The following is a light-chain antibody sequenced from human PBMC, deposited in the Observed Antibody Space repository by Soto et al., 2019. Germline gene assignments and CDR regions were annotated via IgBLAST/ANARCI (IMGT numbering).Light chain of an antibody. V-gene: IGLV1-51*01. CDR3: GTWDSSLRGV. Sequence: QSVLTQPPSASGTPGQRVTISCSGSSPNIGNNYVSWYQQLPGTAPKLLIYDNNKRPSGIPDRFSGSKSGTSATLGITGLQTGDEADYYCGTWDSSLRGVFGTGTKVTVL. J-gene: IGLJ1*01. CDR2: DNN. CDR1: SPNIGNNY.